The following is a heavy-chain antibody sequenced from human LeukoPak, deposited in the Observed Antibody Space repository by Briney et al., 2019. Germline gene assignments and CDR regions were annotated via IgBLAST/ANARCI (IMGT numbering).Heavy chain of an antibody. D-gene: IGHD4-23*01. V-gene: IGHV4-30-2*01. Sequence: SQTLSLTCAVSGGSISSGGYSWSWIRQPPGKGLEWIGYIYHSGSTYYNPSLKSRVTISVDRSKNQFSLELSSVTAADTAVYYCARGRKDGGNPADYWGQGTLVTVSS. CDR3: ARGRKDGGNPADY. J-gene: IGHJ4*02. CDR2: IYHSGST. CDR1: GGSISSGGYS.